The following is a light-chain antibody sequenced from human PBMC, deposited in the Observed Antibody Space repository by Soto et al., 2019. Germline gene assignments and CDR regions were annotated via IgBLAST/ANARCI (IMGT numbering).Light chain of an antibody. V-gene: IGKV3-20*01. J-gene: IGKJ1*01. CDR3: QQYGSSPRT. Sequence: EIVLTQSPAALSLSPVERATLSCRASQSVSTYLAWYQQKPGQAPRLLIYDASNRAADIPARFSGSGSGTDFTLTISRLDPEDFAVYFCQQYGSSPRTFGQGTKVDIK. CDR1: QSVSTY. CDR2: DAS.